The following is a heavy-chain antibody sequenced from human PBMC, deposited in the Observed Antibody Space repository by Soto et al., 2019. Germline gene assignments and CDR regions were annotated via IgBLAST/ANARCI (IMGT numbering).Heavy chain of an antibody. D-gene: IGHD5-18*01. CDR2: INHSGST. CDR1: GGSFSGYY. Sequence: QVQLQQWGAGLLKPSETLSLTCAVYGGSFSGYYWSWIRQPPGKGLEWIGEINHSGSTNYNPSLKSRVTISVDTSKNQFSLKLSSVTAADTAVYYCARALSYGYIGYWGQGTLVTVSS. CDR3: ARALSYGYIGY. V-gene: IGHV4-34*01. J-gene: IGHJ4*02.